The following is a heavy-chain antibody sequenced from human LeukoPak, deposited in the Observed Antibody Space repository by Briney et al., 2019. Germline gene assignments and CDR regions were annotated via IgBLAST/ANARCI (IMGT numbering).Heavy chain of an antibody. CDR1: GGSISSYY. CDR2: IFTTGST. J-gene: IGHJ4*02. CDR3: ARGPGYSYGYVFDY. Sequence: SETLSLTCTVSGGSISSYYWSWIRQPAGKGLEWIGRIFTTGSTNYNPSLESRVTMSLDTSKNQFSLKLSSVTAADTAVYYCARGPGYSYGYVFDYWGQGTLVTVSS. V-gene: IGHV4-4*07. D-gene: IGHD5-18*01.